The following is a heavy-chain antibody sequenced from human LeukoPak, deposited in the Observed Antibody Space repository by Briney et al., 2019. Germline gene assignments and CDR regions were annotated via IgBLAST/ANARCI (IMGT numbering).Heavy chain of an antibody. V-gene: IGHV3-11*01. CDR2: ISSSGSTI. CDR3: ARAPPYYDFWSGYSYGMDV. Sequence: GGSLRLSCAASGFTFSDYYVSWIRQAPGKGLEWVSYISSSGSTIYYADSVKGRFTISRDNAKNSLYLQMNSLRAEDTAVYYCARAPPYYDFWSGYSYGMDVWGQGTTVTVSS. CDR1: GFTFSDYY. D-gene: IGHD3-3*01. J-gene: IGHJ6*02.